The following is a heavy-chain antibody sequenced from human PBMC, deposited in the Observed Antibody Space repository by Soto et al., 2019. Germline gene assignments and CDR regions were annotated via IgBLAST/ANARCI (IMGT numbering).Heavy chain of an antibody. CDR3: ARDRSGFGELPPDY. CDR2: ISYDGSNK. V-gene: IGHV3-30-3*01. D-gene: IGHD3-10*01. J-gene: IGHJ4*02. CDR1: GFTFSSYA. Sequence: QVQLVESGGGVVQPGRSLRLSCAASGFTFSSYAMHWVRQAPGKGLEWGAVISYDGSNKYYADSVKGRFTITRENSKNTLYLQMNSLRAEDTAVYYCARDRSGFGELPPDYWGQGTLVTVSS.